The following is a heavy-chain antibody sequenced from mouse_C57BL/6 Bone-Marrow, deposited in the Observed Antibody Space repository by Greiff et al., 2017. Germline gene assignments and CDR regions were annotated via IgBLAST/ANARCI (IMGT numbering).Heavy chain of an antibody. CDR2: VYPYNGGT. V-gene: IGHV1-36*01. Sequence: VHVKQSGPVLVKPGPSVKISCKASGFTFTDYYMHWVKQSHGKSLEWIGLVYPYNGGTSYNQKFKGKATLTVDTSSSTAYMELNSLTSEDSAVYYCARDYYYEGYYFDYWGQGTTLTVSS. CDR1: GFTFTDYY. CDR3: ARDYYYEGYYFDY. J-gene: IGHJ2*01. D-gene: IGHD1-1*01.